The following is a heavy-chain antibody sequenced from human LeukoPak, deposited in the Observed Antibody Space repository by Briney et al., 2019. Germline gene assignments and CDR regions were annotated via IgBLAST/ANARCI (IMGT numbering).Heavy chain of an antibody. Sequence: AASVKVSCKASGGTFSSYAISWVRQAPGQGLEWMGGIIPFFGTANYAQKFQGRVTITADESTSTAYMELSSLRSEDTAVYYCARDYPIVVVPAPRAGNWFDPWGQGTLVTVSS. D-gene: IGHD2-2*01. CDR2: IIPFFGTA. CDR1: GGTFSSYA. CDR3: ARDYPIVVVPAPRAGNWFDP. V-gene: IGHV1-69*01. J-gene: IGHJ5*02.